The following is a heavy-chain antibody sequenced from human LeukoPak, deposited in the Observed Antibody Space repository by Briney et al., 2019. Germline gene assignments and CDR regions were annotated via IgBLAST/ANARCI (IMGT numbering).Heavy chain of an antibody. CDR2: INHSGST. J-gene: IGHJ5*02. D-gene: IGHD3-3*01. V-gene: IGHV4-34*01. CDR1: GGSFSGYY. Sequence: SETLSLTCAVYGGSFSGYYWSWIRQPPGKGLEWIGEINHSGSTNYNPSLRSRVTISVDTSKNQFSLKLSSVTAADTAVYYCARRGFLEWLLSSDWFDPWGQGTLVTVSS. CDR3: ARRGFLEWLLSSDWFDP.